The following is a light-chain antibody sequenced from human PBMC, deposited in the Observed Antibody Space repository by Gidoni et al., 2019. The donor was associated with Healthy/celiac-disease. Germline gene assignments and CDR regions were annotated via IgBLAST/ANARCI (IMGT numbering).Light chain of an antibody. Sequence: QSALTHPPSVSGSPGQSVTISCTGTSSDVGGYNYVSWYQQHPGKAPKLMIYDVSKRPSGVPDRFSGSKSGNTASLTISGLQAEDEADYYCCSYAGSYTLVFGGGTKLTVL. CDR2: DVS. V-gene: IGLV2-11*01. J-gene: IGLJ2*01. CDR1: SSDVGGYNY. CDR3: CSYAGSYTLV.